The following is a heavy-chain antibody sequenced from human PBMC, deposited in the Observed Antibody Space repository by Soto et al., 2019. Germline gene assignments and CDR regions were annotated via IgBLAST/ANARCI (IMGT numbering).Heavy chain of an antibody. J-gene: IGHJ4*02. CDR2: INPNSGGT. CDR3: ARGPEPQRYFDWFFDY. CDR1: GYTFTGYY. D-gene: IGHD3-9*01. Sequence: AAVKVSCKASGYTFTGYYMHWVRQAPGQGLEWMGWINPNSGGTNYAQKFQGWVTMTRDTSISTAYMELSRLRSDDTAVYYCARGPEPQRYFDWFFDYWGQGTLVTVSS. V-gene: IGHV1-2*04.